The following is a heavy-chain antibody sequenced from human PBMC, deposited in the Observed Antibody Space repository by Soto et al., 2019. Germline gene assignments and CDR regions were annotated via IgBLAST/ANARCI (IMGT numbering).Heavy chain of an antibody. CDR2: IIPIFGTA. D-gene: IGHD2-2*01. CDR1: GGTFSSYA. CDR3: ARAVPDIVVVPAAFYGMDV. Sequence: SVKVSCKASGGTFSSYAISWVRQAPGQGLEWMGGIIPIFGTANYAQKFQGRVTITADESTSTAYMELSSLRSEDTAVYYCARAVPDIVVVPAAFYGMDVWGQGTTVTVSS. V-gene: IGHV1-69*13. J-gene: IGHJ6*02.